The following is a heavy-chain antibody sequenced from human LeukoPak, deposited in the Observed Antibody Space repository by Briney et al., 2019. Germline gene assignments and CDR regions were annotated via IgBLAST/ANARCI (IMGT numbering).Heavy chain of an antibody. V-gene: IGHV5-51*01. D-gene: IGHD1-26*01. CDR3: ARRASGNEFFEY. J-gene: IGHJ4*02. Sequence: GESLKISCKGSGYSFSTYWIGWVRQMPGKGLEWMGTIYPGDSDTRYSPSFQGQVSISVDKSINIAYLQWSSLKASDSATYYCARRASGNEFFEYWGQGTLVTVSS. CDR2: IYPGDSDT. CDR1: GYSFSTYW.